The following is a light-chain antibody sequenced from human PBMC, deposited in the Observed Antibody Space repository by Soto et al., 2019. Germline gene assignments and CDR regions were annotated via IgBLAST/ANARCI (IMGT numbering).Light chain of an antibody. CDR3: QQYVSSPRA. CDR2: GAS. J-gene: IGKJ1*01. CDR1: QSVTNSF. V-gene: IGKV3-20*01. Sequence: EIVLAQSPGTLSLSPGERATLSCRASQSVTNSFLAWYQQKPGQAPRLLIYGASRRATGIPDRFTGSGSGTDFTLTISRLEPEDFAVYYCQQYVSSPRAFGRGTKVEI.